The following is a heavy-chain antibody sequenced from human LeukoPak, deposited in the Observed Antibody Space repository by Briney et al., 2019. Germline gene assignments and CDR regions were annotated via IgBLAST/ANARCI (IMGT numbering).Heavy chain of an antibody. Sequence: PSETLSLTCTVSGDSITTSSYYWGWIRQPPGKGLEWIGSIYYSGSTYYNPSLKSRVTISVDTSKNQFSLKLSSVTAADTAVYYCARGRDYMDVWGKGTTVTVSS. J-gene: IGHJ6*03. CDR1: GDSITTSSYY. CDR2: IYYSGST. V-gene: IGHV4-39*07. CDR3: ARGRDYMDV.